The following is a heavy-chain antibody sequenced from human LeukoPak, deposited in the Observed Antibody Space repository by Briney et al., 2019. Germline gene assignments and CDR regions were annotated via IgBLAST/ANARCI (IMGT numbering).Heavy chain of an antibody. V-gene: IGHV3-30-3*01. D-gene: IGHD3-10*01. CDR3: ARGGGGLLWFGELLGHMDV. Sequence: GGSLRLSCAASGFTFSSYAMHWVRQAPGKGLEWVAVISYDGSNKYYADSVKGRFTISRDNSKNTLYLQMNSLRAEDTAVYYCARGGGGLLWFGELLGHMDVWGKGTTVTVS. CDR2: ISYDGSNK. CDR1: GFTFSSYA. J-gene: IGHJ6*04.